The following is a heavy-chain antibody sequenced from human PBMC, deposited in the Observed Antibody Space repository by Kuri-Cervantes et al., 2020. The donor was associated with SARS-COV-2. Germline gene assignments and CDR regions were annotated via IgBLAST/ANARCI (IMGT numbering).Heavy chain of an antibody. J-gene: IGHJ6*03. Sequence: ESLKISCALPGGTLTGYQWRWIRQPPGRGLEWIGGINHRGDTNYNPALESRVTISRDTSENQFSLRLTSVTAADAAVYYCARGINGYFFFYYLDVWGKGTTVTVSS. CDR2: INHRGDT. D-gene: IGHD2-21*01. CDR1: GGTLTGYQ. CDR3: ARGINGYFFFYYLDV. V-gene: IGHV4-34*01.